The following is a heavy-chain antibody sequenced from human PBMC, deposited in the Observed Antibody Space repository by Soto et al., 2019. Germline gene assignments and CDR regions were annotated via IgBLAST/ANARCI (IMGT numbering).Heavy chain of an antibody. D-gene: IGHD4-17*01. V-gene: IGHV4-34*01. CDR1: GGSFGGYY. CDR2: INHSGST. J-gene: IGHJ6*02. CDR3: ARAGFYGDPHYYYGMDV. Sequence: SETLSLTCAVYGGSFGGYYWSWIRQPPGKGLEWIGEINHSGSTNYNPSLKSRVTISVDTSKNQFSLKLSSVTAADTAVYYCARAGFYGDPHYYYGMDVWGQGTTATVSS.